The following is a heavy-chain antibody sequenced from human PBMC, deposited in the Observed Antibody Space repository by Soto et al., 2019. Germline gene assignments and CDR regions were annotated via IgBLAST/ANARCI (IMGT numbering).Heavy chain of an antibody. CDR2: MSHSGGT. CDR1: GGSVDSGNYY. CDR3: ARVERGTATTVVDAFDI. Sequence: SETLSLTCAVYGGSVDSGNYYWSWIRQPPGKGLEWIGEMSHSGGTHFNPSLKSRVTISVDTSKNQFSLKMSSVTAADTALYYCARVERGTATTVVDAFDIWGPGTLVTVSS. J-gene: IGHJ3*02. V-gene: IGHV4-34*01. D-gene: IGHD1-1*01.